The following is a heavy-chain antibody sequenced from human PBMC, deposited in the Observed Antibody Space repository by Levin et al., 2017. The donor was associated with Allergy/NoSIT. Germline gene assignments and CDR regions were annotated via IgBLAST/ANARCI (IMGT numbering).Heavy chain of an antibody. D-gene: IGHD3-3*01. CDR3: ARATYYDFWSGYYM. J-gene: IGHJ4*02. Sequence: PGGSLRLSCAASGFTFSSYGMHWVRQAPGKGLEWVAVIWYDGSNKYYADSVKGRFTISRDNSKNTLYLQMNSLRAEDTAVYYCARATYYDFWSGYYMWGQGTLVTVSS. CDR2: IWYDGSNK. V-gene: IGHV3-33*01. CDR1: GFTFSSYG.